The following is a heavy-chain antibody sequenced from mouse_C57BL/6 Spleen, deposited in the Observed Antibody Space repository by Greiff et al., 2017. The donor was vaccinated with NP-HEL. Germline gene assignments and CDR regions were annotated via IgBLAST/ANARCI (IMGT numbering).Heavy chain of an antibody. J-gene: IGHJ3*01. CDR2: ISDGGSYT. Sequence: DVKLVESGGGLVKPGGSLKLSCAASGFTFSSYAMSWVRQTPEKRLEWVATISDGGSYTYYPDNVKGRFTISRDNAKNNLYLQMSHLKSEDTAMYYCARRGNYDYDWFAYWGQGTLVTVSA. CDR3: ARRGNYDYDWFAY. CDR1: GFTFSSYA. D-gene: IGHD2-4*01. V-gene: IGHV5-4*03.